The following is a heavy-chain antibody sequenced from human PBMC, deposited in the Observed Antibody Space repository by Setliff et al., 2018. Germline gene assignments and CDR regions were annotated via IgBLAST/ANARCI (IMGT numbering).Heavy chain of an antibody. V-gene: IGHV4-4*07. CDR1: GGSINNYY. J-gene: IGHJ6*03. CDR3: ARVSGFLYVDV. Sequence: SETLSLTCTVSGGSINNYYWSWIRQPAGKGLEWIGHIYTSWSTNYNPSLKSRVTMSVDTTKNQFSLKLTSVTAADTAVYYCARVSGFLYVDVWGKGTTVTVSS. CDR2: IYTSWST. D-gene: IGHD3-3*01.